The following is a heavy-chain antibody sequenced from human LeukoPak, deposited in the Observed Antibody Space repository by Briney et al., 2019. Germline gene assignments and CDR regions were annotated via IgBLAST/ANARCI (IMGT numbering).Heavy chain of an antibody. V-gene: IGHV4-31*03. CDR3: ARESHNSGYDYVEMYYFDY. J-gene: IGHJ4*02. CDR1: GGSISSGGYY. CDR2: IYYSGST. Sequence: SQTLSLTCTVSGGSISSGGYYWSWIRQHPWKGLEWIGYIYYSGSTYYNPSLKSRVTISVDTSKNQFSLKLSSVTAADTAVYYCARESHNSGYDYVEMYYFDYWGQGTLVTVSS. D-gene: IGHD5-12*01.